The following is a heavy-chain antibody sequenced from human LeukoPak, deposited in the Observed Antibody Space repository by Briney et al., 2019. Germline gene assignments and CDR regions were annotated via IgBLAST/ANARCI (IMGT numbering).Heavy chain of an antibody. CDR2: INPKSGGT. Sequence: ASVKVSCKASGYTFTDYNLHWVRQAPGEGVEWMGWINPKSGGTKFAQKHQGGVTMTADTSIDTAYLELSNLKSDDTAIYYCARSSSGWPLYFDCWGQGILVTVSS. J-gene: IGHJ4*02. CDR1: GYTFTDYN. V-gene: IGHV1-2*02. CDR3: ARSSSGWPLYFDC. D-gene: IGHD6-19*01.